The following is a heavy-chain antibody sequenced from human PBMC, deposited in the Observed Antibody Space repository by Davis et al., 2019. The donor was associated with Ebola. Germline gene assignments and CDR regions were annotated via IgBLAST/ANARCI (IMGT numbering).Heavy chain of an antibody. CDR2: IYHSGST. J-gene: IGHJ4*02. CDR1: GGSISSSNW. D-gene: IGHD5-24*01. V-gene: IGHV4-4*02. CDR3: AREGGGWLQLRPYYFDY. Sequence: SETLSLTCAVSGGSISSSNWWSWVRQPPGKGLEWIGEIYHSGSTNYNPSLKSRVTISVDKSKNQFSLKLSSVTAADTAVYYCAREGGGWLQLRPYYFDYWGQGTLVTVSS.